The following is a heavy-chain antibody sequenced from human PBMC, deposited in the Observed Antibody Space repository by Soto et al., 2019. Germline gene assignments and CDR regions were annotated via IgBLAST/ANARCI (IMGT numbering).Heavy chain of an antibody. V-gene: IGHV3-30*04. CDR1: GFTFSSYA. CDR2: ISYDGSNK. J-gene: IGHJ6*02. Sequence: GGSLRLSCAASGFTFSSYAMHWVRQAPGKGLEWVAVISYDGSNKYYADSVKGRFTISRDNSKNTLYLQMNSLRAEDTAVYYCARDKPLRLSYYYYGMDVWGQGTTVTVSS. D-gene: IGHD1-26*01. CDR3: ARDKPLRLSYYYYGMDV.